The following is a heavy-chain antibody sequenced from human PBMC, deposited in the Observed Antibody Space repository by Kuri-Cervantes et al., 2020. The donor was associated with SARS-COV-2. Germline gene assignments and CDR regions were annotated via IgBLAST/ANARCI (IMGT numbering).Heavy chain of an antibody. CDR2: ISGSGGST. CDR1: GFTFSSYA. Sequence: GESLKISCAASGFTFSSYAMSWVRQAPGKGLEWVSAISGSGGSTCYADSVKGRFTISRDNSKNTLYLQMNSLRAEDTAVYYCAKDYYDSSGSNYYYYYMDVWGKGTTVTVSS. D-gene: IGHD3-22*01. CDR3: AKDYYDSSGSNYYYYYMDV. J-gene: IGHJ6*03. V-gene: IGHV3-23*01.